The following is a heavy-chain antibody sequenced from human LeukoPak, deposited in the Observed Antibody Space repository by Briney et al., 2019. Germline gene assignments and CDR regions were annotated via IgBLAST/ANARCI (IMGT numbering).Heavy chain of an antibody. Sequence: PSETLSLTCAVYGGSFIGYYWSWIRQPPGKGLEWIGEINHSGSTNYNPSLKSRVTISVDTSKNQFSLKLSSVTAADTAVYYCARRRYWFDPWGQGTLVTVSS. V-gene: IGHV4-34*01. CDR2: INHSGST. J-gene: IGHJ5*02. CDR1: GGSFIGYY. CDR3: ARRRYWFDP.